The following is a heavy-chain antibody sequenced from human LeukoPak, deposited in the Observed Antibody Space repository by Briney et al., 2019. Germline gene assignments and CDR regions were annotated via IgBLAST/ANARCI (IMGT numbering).Heavy chain of an antibody. CDR2: IRYDGSNK. V-gene: IGHV3-30*02. J-gene: IGHJ1*01. CDR3: AKDRRSSSSWYSTEYFQH. CDR1: GFTFSSYG. Sequence: GGSLRLSCAASGFTFSSYGMHWVRQAPGKGLEWGAFIRYDGSNKYYADSVKGRFTISRDNSKNTLYLQMNSLRAEDTAVYYCAKDRRSSSSWYSTEYFQHWGQGTLVTVSS. D-gene: IGHD6-13*01.